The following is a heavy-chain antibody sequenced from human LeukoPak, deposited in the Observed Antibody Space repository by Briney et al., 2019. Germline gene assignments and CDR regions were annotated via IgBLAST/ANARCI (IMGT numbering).Heavy chain of an antibody. J-gene: IGHJ6*03. D-gene: IGHD3-3*01. V-gene: IGHV3-30*02. CDR3: AKGQPYSVFWSGTSGYMDV. CDR2: VRYDGSNT. CDR1: GFTFSTYG. Sequence: PGGSLRLSCAASGFTFSTYGIHWVRQAPGKVLEWVALVRYDGSNTYYADSVRGRFTVSRDNSKSTLYLQMNSLRLEDTAVYYCAKGQPYSVFWSGTSGYMDVWGKGTTVTVFS.